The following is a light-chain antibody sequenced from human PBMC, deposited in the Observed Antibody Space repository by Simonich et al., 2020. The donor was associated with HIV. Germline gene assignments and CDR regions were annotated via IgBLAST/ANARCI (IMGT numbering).Light chain of an antibody. CDR3: QSEDSSATLV. Sequence: SYELTQPPSVSVSPGQTARITCSGDALPKQYVYWDQQKPGQAPVLVIYKDSERPSGIPGRFSGSSSGTTVTLTISGVQAEDEAHYYCQSEDSSATLVFGGGTKLTVL. CDR2: KDS. CDR1: ALPKQY. J-gene: IGLJ3*02. V-gene: IGLV3-25*03.